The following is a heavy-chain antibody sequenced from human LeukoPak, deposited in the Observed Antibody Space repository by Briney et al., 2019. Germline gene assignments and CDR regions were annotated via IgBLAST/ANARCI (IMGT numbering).Heavy chain of an antibody. CDR3: AKDYQSAPPVGMDA. CDR1: GFMFSGYG. CDR2: ISYDGRKR. V-gene: IGHV3-30*18. Sequence: KPGGSLRLSCTGSGFMFSGYGMYWVRQAPGKGLEWVALISYDGRKRFYADSVKGRFTISRDNSKSALVLEMNSLRVEDTAVYYCAKDYQSAPPVGMDAWGRGTKVTVSS. D-gene: IGHD3-16*02. J-gene: IGHJ6*02.